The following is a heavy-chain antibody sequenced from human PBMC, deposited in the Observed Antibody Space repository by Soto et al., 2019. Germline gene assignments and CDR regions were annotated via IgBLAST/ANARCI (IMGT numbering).Heavy chain of an antibody. Sequence: QVQLVQSGAEVKKPGASVKVSCKASGYTFTSYYMHWVRQAPGQGLEWMGIINPSGGSTSYAQKFKGRVTMTRDTSTSTVYMELSSLRSEDTAVYYCARGGSGSYYYYGMDVWGQGTTVTVSS. CDR2: INPSGGST. D-gene: IGHD3-10*01. V-gene: IGHV1-46*01. CDR1: GYTFTSYY. J-gene: IGHJ6*02. CDR3: ARGGSGSYYYYGMDV.